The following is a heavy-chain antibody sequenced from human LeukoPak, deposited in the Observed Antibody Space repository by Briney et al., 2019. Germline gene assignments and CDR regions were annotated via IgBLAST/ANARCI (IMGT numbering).Heavy chain of an antibody. Sequence: SETLSLTCTVSGGSISSGGYYWHWIRQHPGKGLEWIGYIYYSGSTYYNPSLKSRVTISVDTSKNQFSLKLSSVTAADTAVYYCARAGGFFSPFGYWGQGTLVTVSS. CDR1: GGSISSGGYY. CDR2: IYYSGST. CDR3: ARAGGFFSPFGY. J-gene: IGHJ4*02. D-gene: IGHD3-3*01. V-gene: IGHV4-31*03.